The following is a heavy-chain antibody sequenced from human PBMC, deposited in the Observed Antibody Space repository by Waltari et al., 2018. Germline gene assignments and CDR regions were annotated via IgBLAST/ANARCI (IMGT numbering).Heavy chain of an antibody. J-gene: IGHJ4*02. D-gene: IGHD1-26*01. CDR1: GDSRSSRKYY. CDR2: IFYSGNT. Sequence: QLELQESGPGLVKTSESLSLTCSVSGDSRSSRKYYWGWIGQPRGKGTEGIGCIFYSGNTSYHPSLMRHVTIAVAPSKHQLTRHGTSVTDADPAVYDCARRAPRIVGHTIMVGSSPFHYLGPGTLVTVSS. CDR3: ARRAPRIVGHTIMVGSSPFHY. V-gene: IGHV4-39*07.